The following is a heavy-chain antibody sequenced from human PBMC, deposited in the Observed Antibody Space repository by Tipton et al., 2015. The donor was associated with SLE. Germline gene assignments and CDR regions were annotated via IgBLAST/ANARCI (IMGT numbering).Heavy chain of an antibody. CDR3: AKDMGYSRLHYFHY. Sequence: LSLTCTVSGGSISSYYWSWIRQPPGKGLEWVAGISWNGGVIGYGDSVKGRFTISRDNTKNSLVLQMNSLRPEDTAFYYCAKDMGYSRLHYFHYWGQGALVTVSS. D-gene: IGHD6-13*01. CDR2: ISWNGGVI. V-gene: IGHV3-9*01. J-gene: IGHJ4*02. CDR1: GGSISSYY.